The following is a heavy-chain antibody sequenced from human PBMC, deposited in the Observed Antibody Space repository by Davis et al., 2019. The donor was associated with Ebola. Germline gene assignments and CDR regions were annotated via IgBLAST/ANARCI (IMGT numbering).Heavy chain of an antibody. CDR3: ARFHAADDDAFDV. CDR2: IYYSGST. D-gene: IGHD6-25*01. V-gene: IGHV4-61*01. CDR1: GGSISSSSYY. Sequence: MPSETLSLTCTVSGGSISSSSYYWSWIRQPPGKGLEWIGYIYYSGSTKYNPSLKSRVTILMDLSRKQFSLKLTSVTAADTAMYYCARFHAADDDAFDVWGQGTLVSVSS. J-gene: IGHJ3*01.